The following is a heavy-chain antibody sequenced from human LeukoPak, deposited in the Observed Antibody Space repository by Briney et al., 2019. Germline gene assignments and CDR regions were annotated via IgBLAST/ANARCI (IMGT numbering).Heavy chain of an antibody. V-gene: IGHV3-74*01. Sequence: GGSLRLSCAASGFTFSHFWIHWVRQAPGKGLVWVSRINSDGSDTIYADSVKGRFTSSRDNAKNILYLQMNSLRAEDTAVYYCAKDWAPFAGELDAFDIWGQGTMVTVSS. CDR3: AKDWAPFAGELDAFDI. J-gene: IGHJ3*02. D-gene: IGHD1-26*01. CDR2: INSDGSDT. CDR1: GFTFSHFW.